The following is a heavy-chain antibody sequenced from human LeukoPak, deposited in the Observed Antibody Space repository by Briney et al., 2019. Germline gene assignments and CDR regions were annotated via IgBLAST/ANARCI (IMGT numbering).Heavy chain of an antibody. Sequence: GGSLRLSCAASGFTFSSYAMSWVHQAPGKGLEWVSAISGSGGSTYYADSVKGRFTISRDNSKNTLYLQMNSLRAEDTAVYYCAKDLLPQLWLKGSEWDYWGQGTLVTVSS. D-gene: IGHD5-18*01. J-gene: IGHJ4*02. V-gene: IGHV3-23*01. CDR1: GFTFSSYA. CDR3: AKDLLPQLWLKGSEWDY. CDR2: ISGSGGST.